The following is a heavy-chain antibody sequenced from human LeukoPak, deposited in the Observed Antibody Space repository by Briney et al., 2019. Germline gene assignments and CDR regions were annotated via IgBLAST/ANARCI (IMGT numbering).Heavy chain of an antibody. V-gene: IGHV1-46*01. Sequence: GASVKVSCKASGYTFTSYYMHWVRQAPGQGLEWMGIIDPSGGSTSYAQKFQGRVTMTRDTSTSTVYMELSSLRSENTAVYYCARATYYYDSSGYLNYWGQGTLVTVSS. CDR3: ARATYYYDSSGYLNY. D-gene: IGHD3-22*01. CDR1: GYTFTSYY. J-gene: IGHJ4*02. CDR2: IDPSGGST.